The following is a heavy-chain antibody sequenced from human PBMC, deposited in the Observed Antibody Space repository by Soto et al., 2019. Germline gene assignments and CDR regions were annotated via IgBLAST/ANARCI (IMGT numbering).Heavy chain of an antibody. D-gene: IGHD3-3*01. Sequence: NPSETLSLTCTASGRTISSYYWSRIRQPPGKGLEWIGYIYYSGSTNYNPSLKSRVTISVDTSKNQFSLKLSSVTAADTAVYYCARHGDFWSGYYTYYYYYMDVWGKGTTVT. J-gene: IGHJ6*03. CDR1: GRTISSYY. CDR2: IYYSGST. CDR3: ARHGDFWSGYYTYYYYYMDV. V-gene: IGHV4-59*08.